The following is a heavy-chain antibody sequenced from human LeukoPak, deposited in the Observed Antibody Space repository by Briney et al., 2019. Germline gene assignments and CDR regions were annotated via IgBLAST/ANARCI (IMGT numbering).Heavy chain of an antibody. Sequence: PGGSLRLSCAASGFTFSTYGVNWVRQAPGKGLVWVSRISGDGSSTLYADSVKGRLTISRDNAKSTLYLQMNSLRAEDTAVYYCARETSTSGAFDIWGQGTMVTVSS. J-gene: IGHJ3*02. CDR3: ARETSTSGAFDI. D-gene: IGHD3-16*01. CDR1: GFTFSTYG. V-gene: IGHV3-74*01. CDR2: ISGDGSST.